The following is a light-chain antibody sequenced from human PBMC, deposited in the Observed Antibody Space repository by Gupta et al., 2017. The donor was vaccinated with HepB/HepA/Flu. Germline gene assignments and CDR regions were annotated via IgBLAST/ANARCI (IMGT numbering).Light chain of an antibody. CDR3: QQYKKWPTGLT. J-gene: IGKJ4*01. Sequence: EIVMTQSPATLSVAPGERATHSCRASQTISSNLAWYQQKPGQAPRLLISDASTRATGIPARFSGSGSGTEFTLTISSLQSEDFAVYYCQQYKKWPTGLTFGGGTKVEIK. CDR2: DAS. CDR1: QTISSN. V-gene: IGKV3-15*01.